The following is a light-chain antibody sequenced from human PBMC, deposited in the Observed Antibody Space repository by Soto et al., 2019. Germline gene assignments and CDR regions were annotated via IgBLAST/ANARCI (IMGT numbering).Light chain of an antibody. CDR3: QKYNSAPQT. V-gene: IGKV1-27*01. J-gene: IGKJ1*01. CDR1: QSINNY. CDR2: AAS. Sequence: DIQMTQSPSSLSASVGDRVTITCRASQSINNYLAWYQQKPGKVPKLLINAASTLQSGVPSRISGSGSGTDFTLTISSLQPEDLATYYCQKYNSAPQTFGQGTKVEIK.